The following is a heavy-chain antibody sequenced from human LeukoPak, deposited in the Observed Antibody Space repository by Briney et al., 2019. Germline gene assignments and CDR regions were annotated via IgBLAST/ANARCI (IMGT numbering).Heavy chain of an antibody. J-gene: IGHJ4*02. CDR1: GFTFSSYW. D-gene: IGHD3-16*01. Sequence: GGSLRLSCAVSGFTFSSYWMHWVRQAPGKGPVWVSRINSDGSSTSYADSVKGRFTISRDNAKNTLYLQMNSLRAEDTAVYYCARDRGGTFDYWGQGTLVTVSS. V-gene: IGHV3-74*01. CDR2: INSDGSST. CDR3: ARDRGGTFDY.